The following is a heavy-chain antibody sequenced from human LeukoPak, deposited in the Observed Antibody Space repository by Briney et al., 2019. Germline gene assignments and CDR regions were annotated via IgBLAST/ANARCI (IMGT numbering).Heavy chain of an antibody. D-gene: IGHD6-13*01. CDR2: INHSGST. J-gene: IGHJ4*02. Sequence: SETLSLTCAVYGGSFSAYYWSWIRQPPGKGLEWIVEINHSGSTNYNPSLKSRVTISVDTSRNQSSLKVSSVTAADTAVYYCARSERSGIYFDYWGQGTLVTVSS. V-gene: IGHV4-34*01. CDR1: GGSFSAYY. CDR3: ARSERSGIYFDY.